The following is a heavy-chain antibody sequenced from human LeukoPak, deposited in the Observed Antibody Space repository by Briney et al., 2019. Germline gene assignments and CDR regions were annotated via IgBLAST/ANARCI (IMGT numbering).Heavy chain of an antibody. CDR2: IYYSGST. CDR3: ARYSSSWRAVDY. Sequence: SETLSLTCTVSGGSISSYYWSWIRHPPGKGLELIGYIYYSGSTNYNPSLKSRVTISVDTSKNQFSLKLSSVTAADTAVYYCARYSSSWRAVDYWGQGTLVTVSS. CDR1: GGSISSYY. J-gene: IGHJ4*02. V-gene: IGHV4-59*01. D-gene: IGHD6-13*01.